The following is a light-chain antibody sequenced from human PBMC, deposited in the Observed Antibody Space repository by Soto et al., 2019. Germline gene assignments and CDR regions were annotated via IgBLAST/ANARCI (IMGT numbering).Light chain of an antibody. J-gene: IGKJ4*01. V-gene: IGKV3-15*01. CDR3: QMYNNWVGT. Sequence: EIVLTQSPVTLSLSPGERATLSCRARQSVSSYLAWYQQKPGQAPRLLIYGAATRATGIPARFSGSGSGTDFTLTINSLQSEDFAVYYCQMYNNWVGTFGGGTKVDI. CDR2: GAA. CDR1: QSVSSY.